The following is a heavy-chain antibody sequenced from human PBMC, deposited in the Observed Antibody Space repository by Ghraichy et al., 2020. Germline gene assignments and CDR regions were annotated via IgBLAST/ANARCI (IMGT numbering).Heavy chain of an antibody. CDR2: ISVSGNTV. CDR3: VRDRPQYCAEIPCYAGLDS. J-gene: IGHJ4*02. D-gene: IGHD2-2*01. CDR1: GFTFSSYT. Sequence: GESLNISCAASGFTFSSYTMNWVRQSPGKGLEWLAYISVSGNTVHYADSVRGRFTLSRDNADRSLSLHMHTLRDEDTALYYCVRDRPQYCAEIPCYAGLDSWGQGTLVTVSS. V-gene: IGHV3-48*02.